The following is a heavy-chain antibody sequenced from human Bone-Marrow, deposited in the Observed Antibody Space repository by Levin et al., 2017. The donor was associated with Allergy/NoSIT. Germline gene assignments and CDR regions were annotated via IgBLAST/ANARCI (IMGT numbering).Heavy chain of an antibody. CDR2: MNPKTGST. V-gene: IGHV1-2*02. D-gene: IGHD3-10*02. J-gene: IGHJ5*02. CDR1: GYTFTGDY. CDR3: TSYVGGRAGIDYFDP. Sequence: ASVKVSCKASGYTFTGDYLHWVRQAPDQGLEWMGWMNPKTGSTNYAQKFLGRVTMTRDTSIATAYMELSSLSSDDTAVYFCTSYVGGRAGIDYFDPWGQGSLVTVSS.